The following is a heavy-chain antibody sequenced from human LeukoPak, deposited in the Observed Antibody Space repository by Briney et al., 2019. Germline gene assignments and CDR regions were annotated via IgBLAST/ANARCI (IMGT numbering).Heavy chain of an antibody. CDR3: ARGRFGESPLDY. J-gene: IGHJ4*02. CDR1: GYTFTSYG. CDR2: ISAYNGNT. Sequence: ASVKVSCKASGYTFTSYGISWVRQAPGQGLEWMGWISAYNGNTNYAQKLQGRVTMTTDTSTGAAYMELRSLRSDDTAVYYCARGRFGESPLDYWGQGTLVTVSS. D-gene: IGHD3-10*01. V-gene: IGHV1-18*01.